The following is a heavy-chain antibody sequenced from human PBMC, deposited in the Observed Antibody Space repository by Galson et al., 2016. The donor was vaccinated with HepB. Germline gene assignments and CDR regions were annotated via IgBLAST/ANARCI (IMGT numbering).Heavy chain of an antibody. Sequence: SVKVSCKASGGTFSKYAISWVRQAPGQGLEWMGGIIPMFGTTDYAQKFQGRVTITADKSTSTAYMELSSLGSEDTAVYYCARSHYGDHYYYYYMDVWGKGTTVTVSS. J-gene: IGHJ6*03. CDR3: ARSHYGDHYYYYYMDV. CDR2: IIPMFGTT. CDR1: GGTFSKYA. V-gene: IGHV1-69*06. D-gene: IGHD4-17*01.